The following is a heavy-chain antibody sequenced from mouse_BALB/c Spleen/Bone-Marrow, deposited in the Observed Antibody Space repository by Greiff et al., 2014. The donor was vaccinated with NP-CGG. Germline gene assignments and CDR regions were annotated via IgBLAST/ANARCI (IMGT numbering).Heavy chain of an antibody. V-gene: IGHV1-4*01. CDR2: ISPSSGYT. CDR1: GYTFTRYT. CDR3: ARGGNYVWFAY. Sequence: VQLQESGAELARPRASVKMSCKASGYTFTRYTMHWVKQRPGQGLEWIGYISPSSGYTNYNQKFKDKATLTADKSSSTAYMQLSSLTSEDSAVHYCARGGNYVWFAYWGQGSLVTVSA. J-gene: IGHJ3*01. D-gene: IGHD2-1*01.